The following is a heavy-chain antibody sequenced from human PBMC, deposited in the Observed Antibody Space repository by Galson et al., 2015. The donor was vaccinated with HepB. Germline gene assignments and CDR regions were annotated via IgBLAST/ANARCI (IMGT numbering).Heavy chain of an antibody. CDR1: GYSFTSYW. V-gene: IGHV5-10-1*01. Sequence: QSGAEVKKPGESLRISCKGSGYSFTSYWISWVRQMPGKGLEWMGRIDPSDSYTNYSPSFQGHVTISADKSISTAYLQWSSLKASDTAMYYCARHALSYYDSSGWVDYWGQGTLVTVSS. J-gene: IGHJ4*02. CDR2: IDPSDSYT. CDR3: ARHALSYYDSSGWVDY. D-gene: IGHD3-22*01.